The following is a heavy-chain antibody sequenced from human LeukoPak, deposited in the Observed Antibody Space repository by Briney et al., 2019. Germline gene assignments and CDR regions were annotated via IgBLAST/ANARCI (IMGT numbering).Heavy chain of an antibody. J-gene: IGHJ3*02. V-gene: IGHV3-15*01. Sequence: GGSLRLSCAASGFTFSNAWMTWVRQAPGKGLEWVGRVKSKTDGGTTDYAAPVKGRFTISRDDSKNTLYLQMNSLKTEDTAVYYCAKDPNWKRVSPVFDIWGQGTMVTVSS. CDR2: VKSKTDGGTT. D-gene: IGHD1-1*01. CDR1: GFTFSNAW. CDR3: AKDPNWKRVSPVFDI.